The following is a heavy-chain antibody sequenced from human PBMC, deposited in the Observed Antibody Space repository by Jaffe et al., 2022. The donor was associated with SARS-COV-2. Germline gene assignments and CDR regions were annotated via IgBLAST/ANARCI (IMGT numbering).Heavy chain of an antibody. D-gene: IGHD2-2*01. V-gene: IGHV4-39*01. CDR3: ARVPIVVVPATTGRWYFDY. Sequence: QLQLQESGPGLVKPSETLSLTCTVSGGSITSDIYYWAWIRQPPGKGLEWIGSIYYSGTTYYNPSLKSQFTISVDTSKNQFSLKLTSVTAADTAVYYCARVPIVVVPATTGRWYFDYWGQGTLVTVSS. CDR1: GGSITSDIYY. CDR2: IYYSGTT. J-gene: IGHJ4*02.